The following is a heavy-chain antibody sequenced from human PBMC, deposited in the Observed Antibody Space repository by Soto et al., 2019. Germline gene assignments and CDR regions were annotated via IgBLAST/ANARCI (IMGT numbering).Heavy chain of an antibody. CDR2: INYTGTT. CDR3: ARSNWNFPFDF. D-gene: IGHD1-7*01. V-gene: IGHV4-59*01. CDR1: GGSISSFY. J-gene: IGHJ4*02. Sequence: QVQLEESGPRLVKPSETLSLTCTVSGGSISSFYWNWIRQSPGKGLEWIGYINYTGTTNYNPSLKSRVNMSLDTSKDQLSLNLTSVTAADTAVYYCARSNWNFPFDFWGQGALVTVSS.